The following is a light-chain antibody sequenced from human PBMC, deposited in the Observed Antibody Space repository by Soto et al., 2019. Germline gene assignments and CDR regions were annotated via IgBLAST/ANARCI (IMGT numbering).Light chain of an antibody. J-gene: IGKJ1*01. CDR2: GAS. Sequence: EIVLTQSPGTLSLSPGERATLSCRASQSIRSHYLAWYQQKPGQAPGLLIYGASSRATGIPDRFSGSGSGTDFTLTISRLEPEDFAVYYCQQYGRSPWTFGQGTKVDIK. CDR1: QSIRSHY. CDR3: QQYGRSPWT. V-gene: IGKV3-20*01.